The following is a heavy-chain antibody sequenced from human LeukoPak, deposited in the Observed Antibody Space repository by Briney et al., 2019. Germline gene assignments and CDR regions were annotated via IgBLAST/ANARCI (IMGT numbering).Heavy chain of an antibody. Sequence: ASVKVSCKASGYTFTSYYMHWVRQATGQGLEWMGWMNPNSGNTGYAQKFQGRVTITRNTSISTAYMELSSLRSEDTAVYYCARGTTSIDYWGQGTLVTVSS. V-gene: IGHV1-8*03. D-gene: IGHD1-26*01. CDR1: GYTFTSYY. CDR2: MNPNSGNT. J-gene: IGHJ4*02. CDR3: ARGTTSIDY.